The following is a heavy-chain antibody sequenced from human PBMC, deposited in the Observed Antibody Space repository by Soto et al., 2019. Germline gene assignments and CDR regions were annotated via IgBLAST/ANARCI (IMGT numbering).Heavy chain of an antibody. Sequence: PGGSLRLSCAASGFTFNTYWMSWVRQAPGKGLEWVANIKPDGSEKWYVDSVKGRFTISRDNSKNTLYLQMNSLRAEDTAVYYCAKEKISTSCCNWFDPWGQGTLVTVSS. J-gene: IGHJ5*02. CDR3: AKEKISTSCCNWFDP. V-gene: IGHV3-7*05. CDR2: IKPDGSEK. CDR1: GFTFNTYW. D-gene: IGHD2-2*01.